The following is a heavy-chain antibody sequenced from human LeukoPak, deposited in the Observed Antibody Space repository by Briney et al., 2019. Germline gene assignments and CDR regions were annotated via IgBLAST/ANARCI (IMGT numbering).Heavy chain of an antibody. CDR1: GYSISSVYY. CDR3: AREGYCSSTSCPGGANWFDP. Sequence: PSETLSLTSAVSGYSISSVYYWGWIRQPPGKGLEWIDSINHSGSTYYNPSLKSRFTISPDTSKNQFSLKLSSVTAADTAVYYCAREGYCSSTSCPGGANWFDPWGQATLVTVSS. J-gene: IGHJ5*02. CDR2: INHSGST. V-gene: IGHV4-38-2*02. D-gene: IGHD2-2*01.